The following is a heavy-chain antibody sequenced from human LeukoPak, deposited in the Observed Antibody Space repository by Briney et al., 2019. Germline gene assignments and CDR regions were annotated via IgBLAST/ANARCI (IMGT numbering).Heavy chain of an antibody. Sequence: GGSLRLSCAASGFTFSSFEMSWVRQAPGKGLEWVSVIYSGGSTYYADSVKGRFTISRDNSKNTLYLQMNSLRAEDTAVYYCARHGSITMVRGRLRYYYMDVWGKGTTVTISS. D-gene: IGHD3-10*01. CDR3: ARHGSITMVRGRLRYYYMDV. V-gene: IGHV3-66*04. CDR2: IYSGGST. J-gene: IGHJ6*03. CDR1: GFTFSSFE.